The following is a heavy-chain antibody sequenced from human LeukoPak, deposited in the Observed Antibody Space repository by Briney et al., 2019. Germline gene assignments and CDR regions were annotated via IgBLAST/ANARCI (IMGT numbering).Heavy chain of an antibody. CDR2: INQEGSEK. V-gene: IGHV3-7*01. Sequence: PVGSLRLSCATSVFNFNSKWMTGGRQAPGKGLGWVANINQEGSEKYHGDSVKGRFTISGDNAKSSLFPEMSSLRAEDTAVYYCADPPSDFWGQGTLVAVSS. CDR3: ADPPSDF. CDR1: VFNFNSKW. J-gene: IGHJ4*02.